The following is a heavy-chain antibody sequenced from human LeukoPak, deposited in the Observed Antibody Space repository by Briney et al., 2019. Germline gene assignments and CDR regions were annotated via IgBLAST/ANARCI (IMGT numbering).Heavy chain of an antibody. J-gene: IGHJ4*02. V-gene: IGHV1-2*02. D-gene: IGHD3-22*01. CDR1: GYTFTGYF. CDR2: INPNNVGT. Sequence: AGSVKVSCKASGYTFTGYFIHWVQQAPGQGLEWMGWINPNNVGTKYAQKFQDRVTMTRDTSISTAYMELSRLRSDDTAVYYCARDERYDSSGYPFDYWGQGTLVTVSS. CDR3: ARDERYDSSGYPFDY.